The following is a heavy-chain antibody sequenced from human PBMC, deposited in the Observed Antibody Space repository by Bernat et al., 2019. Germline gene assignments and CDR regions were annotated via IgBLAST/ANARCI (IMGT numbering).Heavy chain of an antibody. V-gene: IGHV3-48*02. J-gene: IGHJ4*02. D-gene: IGHD3-3*01. CDR3: ARTYYGFWIGFDY. CDR1: GFTFSNYN. CDR2: ISSSSYTK. Sequence: EVQLVESGGGLVQPGGSLRLSCAASGFTFSNYNMNWVRQAPGKGLEWVSYISSSSYTKYYAVSLKGRFTISRDNAKNSLYLQMNSLRDEDTAVYYCARTYYGFWIGFDYWGQGTLVTVSS.